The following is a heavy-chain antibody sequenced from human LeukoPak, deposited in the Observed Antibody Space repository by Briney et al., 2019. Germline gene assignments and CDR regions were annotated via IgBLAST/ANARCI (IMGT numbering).Heavy chain of an antibody. D-gene: IGHD3-10*01. Sequence: SVKVSCKASGGTFSSYAISWVRQAPGQGLEWMAGFIPIIGTPNYAQKFQGRVTITADESTSTAYMELSSLRSEDTAVYCCARSHYYGSGSILYYFPYWGQGTLVTVSS. J-gene: IGHJ4*02. CDR2: FIPIIGTP. V-gene: IGHV1-69*01. CDR1: GGTFSSYA. CDR3: ARSHYYGSGSILYYFPY.